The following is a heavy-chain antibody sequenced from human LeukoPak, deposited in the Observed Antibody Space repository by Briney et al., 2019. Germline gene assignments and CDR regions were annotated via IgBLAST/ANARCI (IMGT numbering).Heavy chain of an antibody. Sequence: SETLSLTCTVSGGSISSRSYYWGWIRQPPGKGLDWIGGIYYSGSTYCNPSLKSRVTISVDTSNNQFSLKLSSVTAADTALYYCARKTIPMVRTYFDYWGQGTLVTVSS. D-gene: IGHD3-10*01. J-gene: IGHJ4*02. CDR2: IYYSGST. CDR1: GGSISSRSYY. CDR3: ARKTIPMVRTYFDY. V-gene: IGHV4-39*01.